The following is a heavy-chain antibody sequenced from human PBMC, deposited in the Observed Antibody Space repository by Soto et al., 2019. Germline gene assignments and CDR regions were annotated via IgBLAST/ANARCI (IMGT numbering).Heavy chain of an antibody. J-gene: IGHJ6*02. CDR3: ARLEKWYYNYYGLDV. CDR2: IDPGDSST. Sequence: LKVSCQGSGYSFTTYWISWVRQMPGKGLEWMGKIDPGDSSTNYSPSFRGHITISVDRSINTAHLQFSSLKAADTAVYYCARLEKWYYNYYGLDVWGQGTMVTVSS. D-gene: IGHD1-26*01. V-gene: IGHV5-10-1*01. CDR1: GYSFTTYW.